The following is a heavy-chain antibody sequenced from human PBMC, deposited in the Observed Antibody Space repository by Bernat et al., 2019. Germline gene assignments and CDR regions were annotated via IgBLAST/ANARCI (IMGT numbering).Heavy chain of an antibody. Sequence: QVQLVESGGGVVQPGRSLRLSCAASGFTFSSYAMHWVRQAPGKGLEWVAVISYDGSNKYYADSVKGRFTISRDNSKNTLYLQMNSLRAEDTAVYHCARDFLGLWAAAADYWGQGTLVTVSS. CDR1: GFTFSSYA. CDR2: ISYDGSNK. D-gene: IGHD6-13*01. J-gene: IGHJ4*02. V-gene: IGHV3-30-3*01. CDR3: ARDFLGLWAAAADY.